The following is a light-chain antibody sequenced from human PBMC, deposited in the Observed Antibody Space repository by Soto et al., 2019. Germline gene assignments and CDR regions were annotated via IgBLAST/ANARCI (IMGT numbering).Light chain of an antibody. Sequence: DIQLTQSPSSLSASVGDRVTITCRASQGIKNSLAWYQQKPGKVPKALIFAASYLQSGVPSKFSGSGSGTYCSLTITSLQPEDFATYYCQQYDDYPVTFGQGTRLEIK. J-gene: IGKJ5*01. CDR2: AAS. CDR1: QGIKNS. CDR3: QQYDDYPVT. V-gene: IGKV1-16*02.